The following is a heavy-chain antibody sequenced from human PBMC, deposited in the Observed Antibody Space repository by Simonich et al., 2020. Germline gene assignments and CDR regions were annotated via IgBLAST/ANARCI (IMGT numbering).Heavy chain of an antibody. D-gene: IGHD3-22*01. J-gene: IGHJ4*02. CDR3: ARVNYDSSGYYYAYYFDY. CDR2: INPNSGGT. V-gene: IGHV1-2*06. Sequence: QVQLVQSGAEVKKPGASVKVSCKASGYTFTGYYMHWVRQAPGQGLGWRGRINPNSGGTNYAQKFQGRVTMTRDTSISTAYMELSRLRSDDTAVYYCARVNYDSSGYYYAYYFDYWGQGTLVTVSS. CDR1: GYTFTGYY.